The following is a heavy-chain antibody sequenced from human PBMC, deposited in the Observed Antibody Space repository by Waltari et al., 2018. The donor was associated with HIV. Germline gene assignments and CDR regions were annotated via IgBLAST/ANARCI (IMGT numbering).Heavy chain of an antibody. D-gene: IGHD6-13*01. CDR1: GFPFRIYD. Sequence: EVQLLESGGGLVQPGGSLRLSCRASGFPFRIYDMNLVRQAPGKGLEWVSGISGSGDNRYYAESVKGRFTISRDNSKNKVFLQMKSLRPEDTAFYYCTKDPVTAVGNINWFDPWGQGTLVTVSS. CDR2: ISGSGDNR. J-gene: IGHJ5*02. V-gene: IGHV3-23*01. CDR3: TKDPVTAVGNINWFDP.